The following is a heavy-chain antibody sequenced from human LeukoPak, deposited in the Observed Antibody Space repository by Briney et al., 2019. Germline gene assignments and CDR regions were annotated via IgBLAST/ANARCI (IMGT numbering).Heavy chain of an antibody. Sequence: AETLSLPCTVSGDSISSNNYSWGWIRQPPGKGLEWIGSIHYRGSTYYNPSIKSRVTISVDTSKNQFSLQLSSVTAADTASYYCARQYYYYYMDVWGKGATVTFSS. CDR3: ARQYYYYYMDV. CDR2: IHYRGST. V-gene: IGHV4-39*01. J-gene: IGHJ6*03. CDR1: GDSISSNNYS.